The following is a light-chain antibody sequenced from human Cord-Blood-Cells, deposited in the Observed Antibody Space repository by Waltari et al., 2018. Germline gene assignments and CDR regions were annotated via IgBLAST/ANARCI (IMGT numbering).Light chain of an antibody. V-gene: IGLV3-1*01. CDR3: QAWDSSTVV. CDR1: TLGEKY. Sequence: SYELTQPPSVSVSPGQTASITCSGDTLGEKYACWYQQKPGQSPVLVIDQDSKRPSGIPERFSGSNSGNTATLTISGTQAMDEADYYCQAWDSSTVVFGTGTKVTVL. CDR2: QDS. J-gene: IGLJ1*01.